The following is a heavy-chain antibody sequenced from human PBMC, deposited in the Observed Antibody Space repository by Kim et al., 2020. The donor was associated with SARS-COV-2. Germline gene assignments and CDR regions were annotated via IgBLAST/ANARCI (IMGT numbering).Heavy chain of an antibody. CDR2: FDPEDGET. D-gene: IGHD1-1*01. CDR1: GYTFTELS. CDR3: ATSSGMLRVGWFDP. V-gene: IGHV1-24*01. Sequence: ASVKVSCKVSGYTFTELSMHWERQAPGKGLEWMGGFDPEDGETIYAQKFQGRVTMTEDTSTDTAYMELSSLRSEDTAVYYCATSSGMLRVGWFDPWGPGTLVTVSS. J-gene: IGHJ5*02.